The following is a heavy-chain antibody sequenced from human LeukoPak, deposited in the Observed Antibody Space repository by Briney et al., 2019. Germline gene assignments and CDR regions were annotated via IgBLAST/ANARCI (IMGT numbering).Heavy chain of an antibody. CDR2: IYHSGST. J-gene: IGHJ5*02. CDR1: GYSISSGYY. Sequence: PSETLSLTCAVSGYSISSGYYWGWIWQPPGKGLEWIGSIYHSGSTYYNPSLKSRVTISVDTSKNQFSLKLSSVTAADTAVYYCARQRGGTGYSSSWSPNWFDPWGQGTLVTVSS. D-gene: IGHD6-13*01. V-gene: IGHV4-38-2*01. CDR3: ARQRGGTGYSSSWSPNWFDP.